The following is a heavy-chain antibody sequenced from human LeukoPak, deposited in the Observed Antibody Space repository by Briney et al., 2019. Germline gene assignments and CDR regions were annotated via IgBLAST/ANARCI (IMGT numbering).Heavy chain of an antibody. D-gene: IGHD4-11*01. CDR3: AGGTVTTFDY. V-gene: IGHV3-30*02. J-gene: IGHJ4*02. CDR1: GFTFSSCG. CDR2: IRNDGTTK. Sequence: GGSLRLSCAASGFTFSSCGMHWVRQAPGKGLEWVTFIRNDGTTKYYADSVKGRFTISRDNSKSTLYLQMNILRAEDTAVYYCAGGTVTTFDYWGQGTLVTVSS.